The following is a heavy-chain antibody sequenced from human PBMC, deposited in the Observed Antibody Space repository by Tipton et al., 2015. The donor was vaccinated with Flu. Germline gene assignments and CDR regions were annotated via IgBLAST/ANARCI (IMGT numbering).Heavy chain of an antibody. D-gene: IGHD4-23*01. V-gene: IGHV4-59*01. CDR3: ATQLLQPGGRVHYWYFDL. J-gene: IGHJ2*01. CDR1: GGSISSYY. Sequence: TLSLTCTVSGGSISSYYWSWIRQPPGKGLEWIGYIYYSGSTNYNPSPKSRATISVDTSKNQFSLKLSSVTAADTAVYYCATQLLQPGGRVHYWYFDLWGRGTLVTVSS. CDR2: IYYSGST.